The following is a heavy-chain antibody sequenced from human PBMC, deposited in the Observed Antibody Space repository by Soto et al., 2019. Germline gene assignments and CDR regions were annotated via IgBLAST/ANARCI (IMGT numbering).Heavy chain of an antibody. CDR3: VSQRTTVPTQAYFDY. Sequence: SETLSLTCTVSGGSVTNSSYYWGWIRQSPGKGLEWIGSVYYRGRSYSKSSVKSRVTVSVDTSKNRFSLSLNSVTASDTAVYFCVSQRTTVPTQAYFDYWGPGALVTVSS. CDR1: GGSVTNSSYY. J-gene: IGHJ4*02. D-gene: IGHD4-17*01. CDR2: VYYRGRS. V-gene: IGHV4-39*01.